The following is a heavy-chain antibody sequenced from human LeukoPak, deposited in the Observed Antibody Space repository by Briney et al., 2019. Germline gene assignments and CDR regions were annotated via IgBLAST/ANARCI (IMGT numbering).Heavy chain of an antibody. D-gene: IGHD1-26*01. CDR3: ARDTFQLLFYSIV. J-gene: IGHJ4*02. CDR2: TYYRSRWYN. V-gene: IGHV6-1*01. Sequence: SQTLSLTCAISGDSVSSNNAAWNWIRQSPSRGLEWLGRTYYRSRWYNDYAESVKSRITINPDTSKNQFSLQLNSVTPEDTAVYYCARDTFQLLFYSIVWGQGALVTVSS. CDR1: GDSVSSNNAA.